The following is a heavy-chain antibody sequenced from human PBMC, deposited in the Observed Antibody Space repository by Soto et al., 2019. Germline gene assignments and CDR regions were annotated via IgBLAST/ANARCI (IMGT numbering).Heavy chain of an antibody. CDR1: GYTFSNYG. D-gene: IGHD2-2*01. V-gene: IGHV1-18*01. CDR2: ISLYSDGT. Sequence: ASVKVSCKTSGYTFSNYGITWVRRAPGQPLEWLGWISLYSDGTNYAQKFQGRVSMTTDTSTTTAYMELRSLRSDDTAVYYCARVVPGAEDWLGPSGQGTLVTVYS. J-gene: IGHJ5*02. CDR3: ARVVPGAEDWLGP.